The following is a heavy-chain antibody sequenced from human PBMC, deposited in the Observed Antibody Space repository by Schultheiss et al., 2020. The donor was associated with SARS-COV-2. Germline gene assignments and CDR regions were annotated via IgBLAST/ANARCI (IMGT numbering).Heavy chain of an antibody. Sequence: GSLRLSCAVYGGSFSGYYWSWIRQPPGKGLEWIGEINHSGSTNYNPSLKSRVTISVDTSKNQFSLKLSSVTAADTAVYFCARSGYYHGLAMDVWGQGRTVTVSS. J-gene: IGHJ6*02. D-gene: IGHD3-22*01. CDR3: ARSGYYHGLAMDV. CDR1: GGSFSGYY. V-gene: IGHV4-34*01. CDR2: INHSGST.